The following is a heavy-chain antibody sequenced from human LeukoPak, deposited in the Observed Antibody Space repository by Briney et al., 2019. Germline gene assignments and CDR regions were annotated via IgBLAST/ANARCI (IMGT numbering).Heavy chain of an antibody. J-gene: IGHJ4*02. CDR2: MNPNSGNT. D-gene: IGHD3-10*01. CDR1: GYTFTSYD. V-gene: IGHV1-8*01. Sequence: ASVKVSCKASGYTFTSYDINWVRQATGQGLEWMGWMNPNSGNTGHAQKFQGRVTMTRNTSISTAYMELSSLRSEDTAVYYCARPTTMVRGAPLGYWGQGTRVTVSS. CDR3: ARPTTMVRGAPLGY.